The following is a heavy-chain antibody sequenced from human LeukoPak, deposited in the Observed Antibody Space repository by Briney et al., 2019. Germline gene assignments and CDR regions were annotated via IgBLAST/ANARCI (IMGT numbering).Heavy chain of an antibody. CDR3: ARASRLLDYYDSSGYYYFDAFDI. J-gene: IGHJ3*02. D-gene: IGHD3-22*01. CDR2: IKDDGSET. V-gene: IGHV3-7*02. Sequence: GGSLRLSCAASGFTFSSYWMTWVRQAPGKGLEWVASIKDDGSETHYVDSVKGRFTISRDNPKNSLYLQMNSLRAEDTAVYYCARASRLLDYYDSSGYYYFDAFDIWGQGTMVTVSS. CDR1: GFTFSSYW.